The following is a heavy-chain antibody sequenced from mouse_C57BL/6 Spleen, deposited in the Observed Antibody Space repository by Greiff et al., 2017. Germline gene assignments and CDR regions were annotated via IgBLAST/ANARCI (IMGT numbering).Heavy chain of an antibody. Sequence: EVKLVESGGGLVKPGGSLKLSCAASGFTFSSYAMSWVRQTPEKRLEWVATISDGGSYTYYPDNVKGRFTISRDNAKNNLYLQMSHLKSEDTAMYYCARGGGRKYFDYWGQGTTLTVSS. CDR3: ARGGGRKYFDY. CDR2: ISDGGSYT. J-gene: IGHJ2*01. D-gene: IGHD3-3*01. V-gene: IGHV5-4*03. CDR1: GFTFSSYA.